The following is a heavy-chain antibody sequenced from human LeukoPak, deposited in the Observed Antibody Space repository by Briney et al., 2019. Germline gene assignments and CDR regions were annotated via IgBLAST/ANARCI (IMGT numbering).Heavy chain of an antibody. CDR3: ARDSLLVGGWYPGAFDI. CDR1: GASISGSGYY. Sequence: SETLSLTCAVSGASISGSGYYLGWIRQPPGKGLEWIGGIYHSGSTTYNPSLKSPVTISVDKSRNQFSLNLSSVTAADTAVYYCARDSLLVGGWYPGAFDIWGQGTMVTVSS. CDR2: IYHSGST. V-gene: IGHV4-39*07. J-gene: IGHJ3*02. D-gene: IGHD6-19*01.